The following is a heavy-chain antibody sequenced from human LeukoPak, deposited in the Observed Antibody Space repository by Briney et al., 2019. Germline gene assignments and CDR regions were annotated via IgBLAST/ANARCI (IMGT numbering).Heavy chain of an antibody. CDR3: ARDDYGDLGY. D-gene: IGHD4-17*01. CDR2: ISNSNPTI. V-gene: IGHV3-48*01. J-gene: IGHJ4*02. Sequence: GGSLRLSCAASGFTFSRYSMNWVRRAPGKGLEWLSYISNSNPTIYYADSVKGRFIISRDNAKNSLYLQLNSLRAEDTAVYYCARDDYGDLGYWGQGTLVTVSS. CDR1: GFTFSRYS.